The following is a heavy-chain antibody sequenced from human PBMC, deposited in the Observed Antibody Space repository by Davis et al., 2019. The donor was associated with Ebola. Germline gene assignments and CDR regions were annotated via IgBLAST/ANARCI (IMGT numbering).Heavy chain of an antibody. D-gene: IGHD2-2*01. CDR2: INAANGKT. J-gene: IGHJ4*02. CDR1: GYTFTNYY. Sequence: AASVKVSCKASGYTFTNYYMHWVRQAPGQRLEWMGWINAANGKTKYSQNFQGRVSITSDTSANTAYMELSNLKSEDTSVYYCARASRTWSPDYWGQGTLVTVSS. V-gene: IGHV1-3*01. CDR3: ARASRTWSPDY.